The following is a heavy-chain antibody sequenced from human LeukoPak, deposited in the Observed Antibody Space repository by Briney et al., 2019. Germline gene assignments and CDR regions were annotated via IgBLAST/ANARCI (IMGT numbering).Heavy chain of an antibody. J-gene: IGHJ4*02. CDR1: GFSLSTSGMR. Sequence: SGPTLVNPTQTLTLTCTFSGFSLSTSGMRVSWIRQPPGKALEWLARIDWDDDKFSSTSLKTRLTISKDTSKNQVVLTMTNMDPVDTPTYYCARAMVRGVLDYWGQGTLVTVSS. D-gene: IGHD3-10*01. CDR2: IDWDDDK. CDR3: ARAMVRGVLDY. V-gene: IGHV2-70*04.